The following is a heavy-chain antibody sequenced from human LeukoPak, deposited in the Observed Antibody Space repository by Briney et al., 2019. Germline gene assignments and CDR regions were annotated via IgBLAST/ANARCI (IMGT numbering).Heavy chain of an antibody. CDR2: IIPIFGTA. Sequence: ASVKVSCTASGGTFSSYAISWVRQAPGQGLEWMGGIIPIFGTANYAQKFQGRVTITTDESTSTAYMELSSLRSEDTAVYYCARGAYSSSSFVWLDYFDYWGQGTLVTVSS. D-gene: IGHD6-6*01. CDR3: ARGAYSSSSFVWLDYFDY. V-gene: IGHV1-69*05. J-gene: IGHJ4*02. CDR1: GGTFSSYA.